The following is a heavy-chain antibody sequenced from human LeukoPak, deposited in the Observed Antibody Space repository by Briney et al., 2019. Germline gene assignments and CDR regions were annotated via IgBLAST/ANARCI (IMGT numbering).Heavy chain of an antibody. CDR3: ARGGKWELLGGY. J-gene: IGHJ4*02. CDR2: ISSSSYI. Sequence: GGSLRLSCAASGFTFSSYSMNWVRQAPGKGLEWVSSISSSSYIYYADSVKGRFTISRDNAKNSLYLQMNSLRAEDTAVYYCARGGKWELLGGYWGQGTLVTVSS. D-gene: IGHD1-26*01. V-gene: IGHV3-21*01. CDR1: GFTFSSYS.